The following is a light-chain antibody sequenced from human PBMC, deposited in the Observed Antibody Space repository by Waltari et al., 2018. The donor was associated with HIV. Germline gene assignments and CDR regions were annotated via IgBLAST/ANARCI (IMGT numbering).Light chain of an antibody. CDR3: AGWDDRLKGGA. V-gene: IGLV1-44*01. CDR1: NSNIGSNT. CDR2: GNN. J-gene: IGLJ1*01. Sequence: QSVLAQPPSASGTPGQRVTISCSGSNSNIGSNTVSWYQDLPGTAPKVLIYGNNARPVGVPDRFSGSKSCNSASLVISWVQSEDEADYYCAGWDDRLKGGAFGPGTKVTVL.